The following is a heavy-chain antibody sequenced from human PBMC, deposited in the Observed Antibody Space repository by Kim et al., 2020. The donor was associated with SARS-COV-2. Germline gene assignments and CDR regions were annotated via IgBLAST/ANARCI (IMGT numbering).Heavy chain of an antibody. CDR3: AKADQTGTTGPGDY. Sequence: GGSLRLSCAASGFTFSSYGMHWVRQAPGKGLEWVAVISYDGSNKYYADSVKGRFTISRDNSKNTLYLQMNSPRAEDTAVYYCAKADQTGTTGPGDYWGQGTLVTVSS. D-gene: IGHD1-7*01. V-gene: IGHV3-30*18. J-gene: IGHJ4*02. CDR2: ISYDGSNK. CDR1: GFTFSSYG.